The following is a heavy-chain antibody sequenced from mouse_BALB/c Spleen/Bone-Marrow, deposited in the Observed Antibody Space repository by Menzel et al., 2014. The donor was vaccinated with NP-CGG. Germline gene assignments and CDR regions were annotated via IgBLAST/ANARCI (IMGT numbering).Heavy chain of an antibody. CDR2: INPNSRTI. CDR1: GFDFRRYW. J-gene: IGHJ3*01. CDR3: ARLGDRGWFAY. V-gene: IGHV4-1*02. Sequence: VKVIESGGGLVQPGGSLKLSCAASGFDFRRYWMGWVRQAPGKGLEWIGEINPNSRTINYTPSLKDKFIISRDNAKNTLYLQMSRVRSEDTALYYCARLGDRGWFAYWGQGTLVTVSA. D-gene: IGHD3-3*01.